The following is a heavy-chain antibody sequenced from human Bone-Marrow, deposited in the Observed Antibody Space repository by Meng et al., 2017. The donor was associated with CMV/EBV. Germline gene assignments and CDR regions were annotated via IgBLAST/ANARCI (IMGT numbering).Heavy chain of an antibody. CDR2: INSDGSST. J-gene: IGHJ6*01. V-gene: IGHV3-74*01. Sequence: GGSLRLSCAASGFTFSSYWMHWVRQAPGKGLVWVSRINSDGSSTSYADSVKGRFTISRDNAKNTQYLQMNSLRAEDTAVYYCARTGGSGTYYNARYYYGMDVWAQGTTVTVSS. D-gene: IGHD3-10*01. CDR3: ARTGGSGTYYNARYYYGMDV. CDR1: GFTFSSYW.